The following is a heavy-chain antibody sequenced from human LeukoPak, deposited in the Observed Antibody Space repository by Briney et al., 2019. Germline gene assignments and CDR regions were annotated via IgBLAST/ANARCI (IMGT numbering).Heavy chain of an antibody. CDR3: VKAHYDILTGYFDY. CDR1: GFTFSSYA. Sequence: PGGSLRLSCSASGFTFSSYAMHWVRQAPGKGLEYVSAISSNGGSTYYADSVKGRFTISRDNPKNTLYLQMSSLRAEDTAVYYCVKAHYDILTGYFDYWGQGTLVTVSS. V-gene: IGHV3-64D*06. D-gene: IGHD3-9*01. J-gene: IGHJ4*02. CDR2: ISSNGGST.